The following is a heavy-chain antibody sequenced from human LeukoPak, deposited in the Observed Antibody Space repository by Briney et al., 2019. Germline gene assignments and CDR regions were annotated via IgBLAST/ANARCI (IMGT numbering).Heavy chain of an antibody. D-gene: IGHD4-17*01. CDR2: INHSGST. CDR1: GGSFSGYY. V-gene: IGHV4-34*01. Sequence: NPSETLSLTCAVYGGSFSGYYWSWIRQPPGKGLEWIGEINHSGSTNYNPSLKSRVTISVDTSKNQFSLKLSSVTAADTAVYYCARGRYGVYDYWGQGTLVTVSS. CDR3: ARGRYGVYDY. J-gene: IGHJ4*02.